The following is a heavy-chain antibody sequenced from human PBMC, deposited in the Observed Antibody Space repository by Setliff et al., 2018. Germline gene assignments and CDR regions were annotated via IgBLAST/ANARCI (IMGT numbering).Heavy chain of an antibody. D-gene: IGHD1-26*01. Sequence: SETLSLTCTVSGYSISSGYYWGWIRQPPGKGLEWIGSIYHSGGTYYNPSLKSRVTISVDTSKTQFSLNLNSVTAADTATYYCANYPWFDWGQGALVTVSS. CDR1: GYSISSGYY. J-gene: IGHJ4*02. V-gene: IGHV4-38-2*02. CDR2: IYHSGGT. CDR3: ANYPWFD.